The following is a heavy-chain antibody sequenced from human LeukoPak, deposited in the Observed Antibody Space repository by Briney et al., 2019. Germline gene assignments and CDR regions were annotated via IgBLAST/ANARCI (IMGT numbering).Heavy chain of an antibody. Sequence: GGSLRLSCAASGFTVSSNYMSWVRQAPGKGLEWVSVIYRGGSTYYADSVKGRFTISRYNSKNTLYLQMNSLRAEDTAVYYCTRDLPLTGESSGYSAFELWGQGTMVTVSS. V-gene: IGHV3-53*01. D-gene: IGHD3-22*01. CDR3: TRDLPLTGESSGYSAFEL. J-gene: IGHJ3*01. CDR2: IYRGGST. CDR1: GFTVSSNY.